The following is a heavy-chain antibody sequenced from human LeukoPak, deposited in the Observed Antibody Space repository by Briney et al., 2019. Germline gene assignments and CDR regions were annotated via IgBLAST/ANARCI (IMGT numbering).Heavy chain of an antibody. J-gene: IGHJ4*02. CDR1: GFTFSSYG. V-gene: IGHV3-30*18. Sequence: GRSLRLSCAASGFTFSSYGMHWVRQAPGKGLEWVAVISYDGSNKYYADSVKGRFTISRDNSKNTLYLQMNSLRAEDTAVYYRAKDESIAVVTADPPDYWGQGTLVTVSS. CDR3: AKDESIAVVTADPPDY. CDR2: ISYDGSNK. D-gene: IGHD2-21*02.